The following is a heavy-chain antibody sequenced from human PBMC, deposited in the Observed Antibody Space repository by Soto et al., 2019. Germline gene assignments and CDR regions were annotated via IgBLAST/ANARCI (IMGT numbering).Heavy chain of an antibody. CDR3: ARESTIAAAGKIDYYYYGKEG. D-gene: IGHD6-13*01. Sequence: LSLTCTVSGGSVSSGSYYWSWIRQPPGKGLEWIGYIYYSGSTNYNPSLKSRVTISVDTSKNQFSLKLSSVTAADTAVYYCARESTIAAAGKIDYYYYGKEGLGQGTTVTVSS. CDR2: IYYSGST. J-gene: IGHJ6*01. CDR1: GGSVSSGSYY. V-gene: IGHV4-61*01.